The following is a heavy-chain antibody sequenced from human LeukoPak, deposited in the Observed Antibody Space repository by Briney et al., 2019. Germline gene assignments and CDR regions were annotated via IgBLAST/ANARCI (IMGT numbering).Heavy chain of an antibody. CDR2: IIPIFGTA. D-gene: IGHD1-1*01. J-gene: IGHJ4*02. CDR3: VTGDPARDY. CDR1: GGTFSSYA. Sequence: ASVKVSCKASGGTFSSYAISWVRQAPGQGLEWMGGIIPIFGTANYAQKFQGRVTITTDESTSTDYMELSSLRSEDTAVYYCVTGDPARDYWGQGTLVTVSS. V-gene: IGHV1-69*05.